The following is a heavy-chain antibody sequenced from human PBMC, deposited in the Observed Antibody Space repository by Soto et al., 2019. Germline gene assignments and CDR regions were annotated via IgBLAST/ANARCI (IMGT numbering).Heavy chain of an antibody. Sequence: QVQLVQSGDEVKKPGASVKVSCKASGYIFVNYGIAWVRQAPGQGLEWMGRISPYTGNTHTATKIQGRLTMTTDTPXSTDYMDLGSLTSDDTAVYYCVMVDNYVTPTPQDVWGQGTTVTVSS. V-gene: IGHV1-18*01. CDR3: VMVDNYVTPTPQDV. J-gene: IGHJ6*02. CDR1: GYIFVNYG. CDR2: ISPYTGNT. D-gene: IGHD3-16*01.